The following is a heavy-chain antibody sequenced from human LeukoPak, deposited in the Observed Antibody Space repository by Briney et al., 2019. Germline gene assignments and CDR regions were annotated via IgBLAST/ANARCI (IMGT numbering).Heavy chain of an antibody. D-gene: IGHD2-15*01. Sequence: SETLSLTCTVSGGSISSYYWSWIRQPPGKGLEWIGYIYYSGSTNYNPSLKSRVTISVDTSKNQFSLKLSSVTAADTAVYYCARVVCSGGSCYYLVGQPPRAAWFDPWGQGTLVTVSS. CDR3: ARVVCSGGSCYYLVGQPPRAAWFDP. J-gene: IGHJ5*02. CDR2: IYYSGST. CDR1: GGSISSYY. V-gene: IGHV4-59*01.